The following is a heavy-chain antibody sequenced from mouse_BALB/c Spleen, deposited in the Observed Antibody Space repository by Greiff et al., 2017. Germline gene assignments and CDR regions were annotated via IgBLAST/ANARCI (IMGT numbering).Heavy chain of an antibody. Sequence: EVKLVESGGGLVKPGGSLKLSCAASGFTFSDYYMYWVRQTPEKRLEWVATISDGGSYTYYPDSVKGRFTISRDNAKNNLYLQMSSLKSEDTAMYYCASDYYGSSEGFAYWGQGTLVTVSA. V-gene: IGHV5-4*02. CDR1: GFTFSDYY. D-gene: IGHD1-1*01. CDR2: ISDGGSYT. CDR3: ASDYYGSSEGFAY. J-gene: IGHJ3*01.